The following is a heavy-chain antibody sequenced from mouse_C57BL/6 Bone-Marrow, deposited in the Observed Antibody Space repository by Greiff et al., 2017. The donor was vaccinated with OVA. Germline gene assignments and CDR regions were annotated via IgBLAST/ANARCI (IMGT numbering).Heavy chain of an antibody. CDR1: GFNIKDDY. CDR3: TTHYGSSYWYFDV. Sequence: VQLQQSGAELVRPGASVKLSCTASGFNIKDDYMHWVKQRPEQDLEWIGWIDPENGDTEYASKFQGKATITADTSSNTAYLQLSSPTSEDTAVYYCTTHYGSSYWYFDVWGTGTTVTVSS. D-gene: IGHD1-1*01. V-gene: IGHV14-4*01. CDR2: IDPENGDT. J-gene: IGHJ1*03.